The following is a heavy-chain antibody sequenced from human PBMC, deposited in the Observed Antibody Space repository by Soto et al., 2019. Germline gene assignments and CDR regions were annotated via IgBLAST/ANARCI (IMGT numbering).Heavy chain of an antibody. CDR1: GFTFGDYA. J-gene: IGHJ6*02. Sequence: EVQLVESGGGLVKPGRSLRLSCTASGFTFGDYAMSWFRQAPGKGLEWVGFIRSKAYGGTTEYAASVKGRFTISRDESKSIAYVQMNSLKSEDTAVYYCTRDPSYYGMDVWGQGTTVTVSS. CDR2: IRSKAYGGTT. V-gene: IGHV3-49*05. CDR3: TRDPSYYGMDV.